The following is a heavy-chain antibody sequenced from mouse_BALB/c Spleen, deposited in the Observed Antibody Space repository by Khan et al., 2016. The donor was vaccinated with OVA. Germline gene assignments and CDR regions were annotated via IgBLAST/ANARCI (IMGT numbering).Heavy chain of an antibody. V-gene: IGHV9-3-1*01. Sequence: QIQLVQSGPELKKPGETVKISCKASGYTFTIYGMNWVRQAPGKGLKWMGWINTYTGEPTYADDFKGRSAFSLENSASTAFLQINNLKNEDTATYFCARVGYNGTMDYWGQGTSVTVSS. D-gene: IGHD2-14*01. J-gene: IGHJ4*01. CDR2: INTYTGEP. CDR3: ARVGYNGTMDY. CDR1: GYTFTIYG.